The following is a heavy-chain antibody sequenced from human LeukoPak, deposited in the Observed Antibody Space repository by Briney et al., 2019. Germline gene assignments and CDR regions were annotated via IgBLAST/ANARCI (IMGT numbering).Heavy chain of an antibody. V-gene: IGHV1-18*03. CDR3: ARDLITYSSGWYTFDY. D-gene: IGHD6-19*01. CDR1: GYTFTSYG. J-gene: IGHJ4*02. Sequence: GASVKVSCKASGYTFTSYGISWVRQAPGQGLEWMGWISAYNGNTNYAQKLQGRVTMTTDTSTSTAYMELRSLRSDDMAVYYCARDLITYSSGWYTFDYWGQGTLVTVSS. CDR2: ISAYNGNT.